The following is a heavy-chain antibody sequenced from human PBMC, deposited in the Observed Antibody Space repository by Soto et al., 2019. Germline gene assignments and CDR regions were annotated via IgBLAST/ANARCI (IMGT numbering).Heavy chain of an antibody. J-gene: IGHJ6*02. CDR1: GFTFTSSA. CDR3: AACGGDCSNYYYGMDV. V-gene: IGHV1-58*01. D-gene: IGHD2-21*02. Sequence: SVKVSCKASGFTFTSSAVQWVRQARGQRLEWIGWIVVGSGNTNYAQKFQERVTITRDMSTSTAYMELSSLRSEDTAVYYCAACGGDCSNYYYGMDVWGQGTTVTVSS. CDR2: IVVGSGNT.